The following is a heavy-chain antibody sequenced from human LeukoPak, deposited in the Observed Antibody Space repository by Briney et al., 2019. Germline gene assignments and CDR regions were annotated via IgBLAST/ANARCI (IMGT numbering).Heavy chain of an antibody. Sequence: GGSLRLSCAASGFSVSSTYMSWIRQAPGKGLEWISYISPNAVNKYYVDSVKGRFTISRDNAKNSLFLQMNSLRGEDTAVYYCAGSGSPDDYWGQGTLVTVSS. J-gene: IGHJ4*02. V-gene: IGHV3-11*01. CDR3: AGSGSPDDY. CDR2: ISPNAVNK. CDR1: GFSVSSTY. D-gene: IGHD3-10*01.